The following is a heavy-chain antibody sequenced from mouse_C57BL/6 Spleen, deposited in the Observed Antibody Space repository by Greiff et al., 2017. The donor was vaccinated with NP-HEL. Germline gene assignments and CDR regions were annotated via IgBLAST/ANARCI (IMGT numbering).Heavy chain of an antibody. J-gene: IGHJ3*01. CDR3: TPDYGGRAWFAY. Sequence: VQLQQSGAELVRPGASVTLSCKASGYTFTDYEMHWVKQTPVHGLEWIGAIDPETGGTAYNQKFKGKAILTADKSSSTAYMELRSLTSEDSAVYYCTPDYGGRAWFAYWGQGTLVTVSA. V-gene: IGHV1-15*01. D-gene: IGHD1-1*02. CDR1: GYTFTDYE. CDR2: IDPETGGT.